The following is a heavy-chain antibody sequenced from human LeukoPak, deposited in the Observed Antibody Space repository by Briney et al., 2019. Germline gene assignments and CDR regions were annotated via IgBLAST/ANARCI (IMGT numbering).Heavy chain of an antibody. CDR2: INSDGSST. CDR3: ARFGTDFWSGYGYDY. CDR1: GFTFSSYW. J-gene: IGHJ4*02. D-gene: IGHD3-3*01. V-gene: IGHV3-74*01. Sequence: GGSLRLSCAAFGFTFSSYWMHWVRQAPGKGLVWVSRINSDGSSTSYADSVKGRFTISRDNAKNTLYLQMNSLRAEDTAVYYCARFGTDFWSGYGYDYWGQGTLVTVSS.